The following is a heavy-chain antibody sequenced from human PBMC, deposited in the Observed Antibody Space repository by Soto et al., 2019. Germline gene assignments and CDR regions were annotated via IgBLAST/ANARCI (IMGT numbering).Heavy chain of an antibody. Sequence: QVQLQESGPGLVKASQTLSLICSVSGESISSGGYYWSWIRHHPGKGLEWIGYIYDSESAYYNPSLKSRVTISMDTSKNHFAMKLSSVTAADTDVYYCARASSSSSAADYWGQGTILTVSS. CDR3: ARASSSSSAADY. V-gene: IGHV4-31*03. J-gene: IGHJ4*02. CDR2: IYDSESA. D-gene: IGHD6-6*01. CDR1: GESISSGGYY.